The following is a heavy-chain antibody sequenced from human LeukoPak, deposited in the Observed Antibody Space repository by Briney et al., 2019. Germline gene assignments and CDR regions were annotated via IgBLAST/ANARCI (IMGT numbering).Heavy chain of an antibody. D-gene: IGHD3-22*01. CDR2: ISGSGGST. CDR3: AKDSPTYYYDSSGYLFDY. V-gene: IGHV3-23*01. CDR1: GFTFSSYA. Sequence: GGSVRLSCAASGFTFSSYAMSWVRQAPGKGLEWVSAISGSGGSTYYADSVKGRFTISRDNSKNTLYLQMNSLRAEDTAVYYCAKDSPTYYYDSSGYLFDYWGQGTLVTVSS. J-gene: IGHJ4*02.